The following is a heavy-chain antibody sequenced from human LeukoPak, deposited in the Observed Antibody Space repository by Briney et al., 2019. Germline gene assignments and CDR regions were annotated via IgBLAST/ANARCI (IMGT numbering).Heavy chain of an antibody. Sequence: GGSLRLSCAASGFTFSGYWMHWARQTPGKGLVWVSCINGDGSDTRYADSVKGRFTISRDNAKNTLYLQMNSLRVEDTAVYYCARDPRNKGFDPWGQGTLVTVSS. J-gene: IGHJ5*02. CDR2: INGDGSDT. CDR1: GFTFSGYW. V-gene: IGHV3-74*01. CDR3: ARDPRNKGFDP. D-gene: IGHD1/OR15-1a*01.